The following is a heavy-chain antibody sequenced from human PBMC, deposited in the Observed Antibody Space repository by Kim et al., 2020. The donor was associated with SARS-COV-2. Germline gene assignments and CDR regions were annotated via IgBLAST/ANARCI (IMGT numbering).Heavy chain of an antibody. CDR1: GFTFSSYA. V-gene: IGHV3-30-3*01. CDR3: ARDFDY. J-gene: IGHJ4*02. Sequence: GGSLRLSCAASGFTFSSYAMHWVRQAPGKGLEWVAVISYDGSNKYYADSVKGRFTISRDNSKNTLYLQMNSLRTEDTAVYYCARDFDYWGQGTLVTVSS. CDR2: ISYDGSNK.